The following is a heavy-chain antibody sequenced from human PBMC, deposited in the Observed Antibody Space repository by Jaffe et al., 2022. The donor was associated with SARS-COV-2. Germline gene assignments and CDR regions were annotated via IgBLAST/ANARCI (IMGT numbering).Heavy chain of an antibody. CDR2: ISASGTET. J-gene: IGHJ5*02. Sequence: EVQLLESGGALVQPGGSLRLSCAASGFTLRNCAMNWVRQAPGKGPEWVSFISASGTETYYPDSVKGRFTISRDISRNRVYLQVNSLRADDTAVYYCVKDLPEHSGGWGPFGSWGQGTLITVSS. V-gene: IGHV3-23*01. CDR3: VKDLPEHSGGWGPFGS. CDR1: GFTLRNCA. D-gene: IGHD6-19*01.